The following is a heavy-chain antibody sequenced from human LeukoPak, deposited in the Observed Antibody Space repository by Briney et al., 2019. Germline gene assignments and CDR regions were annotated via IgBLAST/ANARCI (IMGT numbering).Heavy chain of an antibody. CDR2: IKQDGSEK. CDR3: AREYSPTYYYDSSGYRTFDY. D-gene: IGHD3-22*01. CDR1: GFTFSNAW. J-gene: IGHJ4*02. Sequence: GGSLRLSCAASGFTFSNAWMSWVRQAPGKGLEWVANIKQDGSEKYYVDSVKGRFTISRDNAKNSLYLQMNSLRAEDTAVYYCAREYSPTYYYDSSGYRTFDYWGQGTLVTVSS. V-gene: IGHV3-7*01.